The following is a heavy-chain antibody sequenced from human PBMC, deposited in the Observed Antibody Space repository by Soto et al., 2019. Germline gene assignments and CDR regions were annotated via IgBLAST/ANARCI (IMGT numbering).Heavy chain of an antibody. J-gene: IGHJ4*02. CDR1: GGTFSSYA. Sequence: SVKVSCKASGGTFSSYAISWVRQAPGQGLEWMGGIIPIFGTANYAQKFQGRVTITADESTSTAYMELSSLRSEDTAVYYCASLRQQLYYFDYWGQGTLVTVSS. CDR2: IIPIFGTA. CDR3: ASLRQQLYYFDY. D-gene: IGHD6-13*01. V-gene: IGHV1-69*13.